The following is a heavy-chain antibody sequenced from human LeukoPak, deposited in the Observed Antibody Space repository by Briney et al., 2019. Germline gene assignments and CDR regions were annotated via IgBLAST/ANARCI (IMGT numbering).Heavy chain of an antibody. V-gene: IGHV3-53*01. D-gene: IGHD4-17*01. CDR2: IYGGGST. CDR1: GFTVSSNY. Sequence: PGGSLRLSCAASGFTVSSNYMSWVRQAPGKGLEWVSVIYGGGSTFYADSVKGRFTISRHNSKNTLYLQMNSLRGEDTAVYYCARVDYGDNIFYYWGEGTLVTVSS. CDR3: ARVDYGDNIFYY. J-gene: IGHJ4*02.